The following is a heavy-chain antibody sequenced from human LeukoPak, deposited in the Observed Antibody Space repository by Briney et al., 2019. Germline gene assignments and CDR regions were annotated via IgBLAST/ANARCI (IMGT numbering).Heavy chain of an antibody. V-gene: IGHV1-2*02. Sequence: GASVKVSCKASGYTFTGYYMHWVRQAPGQGLEWMGWINPNSGGTNYAQKFQGRVTMTRDTSISTAYMELSRLRSDDTAVYYCARCPLLRFLDWLLSIDYWGQGTLVTVSS. J-gene: IGHJ4*02. D-gene: IGHD3-3*01. CDR2: INPNSGGT. CDR1: GYTFTGYY. CDR3: ARCPLLRFLDWLLSIDY.